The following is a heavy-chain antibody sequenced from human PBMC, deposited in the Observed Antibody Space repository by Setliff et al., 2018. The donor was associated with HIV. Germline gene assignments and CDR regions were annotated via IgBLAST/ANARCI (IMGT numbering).Heavy chain of an antibody. CDR2: VYISGPT. CDR1: SGSITSGDYY. V-gene: IGHV4-61*09. Sequence: SETLSLTCTVSSGSITSGDYYWSWIRQPVGKALEWIGHVYISGPTNYNPSLKSRLTLLLDTSKNQFSLKLSSVTAADTAVYYCARAIAVAGTHLDYWGQGTLVTVSS. CDR3: ARAIAVAGTHLDY. D-gene: IGHD6-19*01. J-gene: IGHJ4*02.